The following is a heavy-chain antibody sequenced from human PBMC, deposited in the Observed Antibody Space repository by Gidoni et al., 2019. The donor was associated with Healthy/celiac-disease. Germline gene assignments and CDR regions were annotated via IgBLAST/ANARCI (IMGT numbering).Heavy chain of an antibody. D-gene: IGHD2-2*02. CDR3: AKAGVGGIVVVPAAIPFDY. V-gene: IGHV3-23*01. J-gene: IGHJ4*02. CDR1: GFTFSSYA. Sequence: EVQLLESGGGLVQPGGSLRLSCAASGFTFSSYAMSWVRQAPGKGLECVSAISGSGGSTYYAYSVKGRFTISRDNSKNTLYLQMNSLRAEDTAVYYCAKAGVGGIVVVPAAIPFDYWGQGTLVTVSS. CDR2: ISGSGGST.